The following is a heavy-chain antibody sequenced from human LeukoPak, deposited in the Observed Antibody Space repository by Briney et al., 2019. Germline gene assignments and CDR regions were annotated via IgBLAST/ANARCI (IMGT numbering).Heavy chain of an antibody. J-gene: IGHJ3*02. CDR1: GLTLSSYW. CDR2: IKSDGSSR. V-gene: IGHV3-74*01. D-gene: IGHD3-3*01. Sequence: GGSLRLSCAASGLTLSSYWMHWVRQAPGKGLVWVSGIKSDGSSRNYADSVKGRFAISRDNAKNTLYLQMNSLRAEDTAVYYCARDLYGFWSGYFHAFDMWGQGTLVTVSS. CDR3: ARDLYGFWSGYFHAFDM.